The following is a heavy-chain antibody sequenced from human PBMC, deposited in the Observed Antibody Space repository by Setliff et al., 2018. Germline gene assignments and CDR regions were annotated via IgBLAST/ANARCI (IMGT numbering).Heavy chain of an antibody. J-gene: IGHJ5*02. CDR1: GYTFTSYG. CDR2: ISAYNGNI. V-gene: IGHV1-18*01. Sequence: GASVKVSCKASGYTFTSYGASWVRQAPGQGLEWMGWISAYNGNINYAQKFQGRVTMTTDTYTSTANMELRSLRSDDTAVYYCVRAPPTVVIPPGRAFFDPWGQGTLVTVSS. CDR3: VRAPPTVVIPPGRAFFDP. D-gene: IGHD2-2*01.